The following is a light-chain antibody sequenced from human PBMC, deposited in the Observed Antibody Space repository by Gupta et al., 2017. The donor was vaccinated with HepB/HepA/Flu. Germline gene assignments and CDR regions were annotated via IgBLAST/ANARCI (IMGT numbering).Light chain of an antibody. V-gene: IGKV3-15*01. CDR1: QSVSSN. CDR3: QQYNDWPHT. CDR2: GAS. J-gene: IGKJ2*01. Sequence: EILMTHPPATRPVPPGERPTFSCRASQSVSSNLAWYQQKPGQAPRLLIYGASTRATGIPARFSGSGSGTEFTLTISSLQSEDFGVYYCQQYNDWPHTFGHGTKVEFK.